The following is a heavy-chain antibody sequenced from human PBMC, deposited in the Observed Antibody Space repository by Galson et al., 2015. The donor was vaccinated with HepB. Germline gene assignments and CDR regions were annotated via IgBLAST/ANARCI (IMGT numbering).Heavy chain of an antibody. Sequence: SVKVSCKASGYTFTSYDINWVRQATGQGLEWMGWMNPNSGNTGYAQKFQGRVTMTRNTSISTAYMELSSLRSEDTAVYHCARAPMVRGVSFDYWGQGTLVTVSS. V-gene: IGHV1-8*01. CDR2: MNPNSGNT. CDR1: GYTFTSYD. CDR3: ARAPMVRGVSFDY. J-gene: IGHJ4*02. D-gene: IGHD3-10*01.